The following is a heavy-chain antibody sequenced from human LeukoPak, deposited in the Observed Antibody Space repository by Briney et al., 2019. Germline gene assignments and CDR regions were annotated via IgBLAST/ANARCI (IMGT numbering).Heavy chain of an antibody. Sequence: SVKVSCKASGGTFSSYAISWVRQVPGQGLEWMGRIIPIFGTANYAQKFQGRVTITTDESTSTAYMELSSLRSEDTAVYYCARGPLVVVNWFDPWGQGTLVTVSS. D-gene: IGHD2-15*01. V-gene: IGHV1-69*05. J-gene: IGHJ5*02. CDR1: GGTFSSYA. CDR3: ARGPLVVVNWFDP. CDR2: IIPIFGTA.